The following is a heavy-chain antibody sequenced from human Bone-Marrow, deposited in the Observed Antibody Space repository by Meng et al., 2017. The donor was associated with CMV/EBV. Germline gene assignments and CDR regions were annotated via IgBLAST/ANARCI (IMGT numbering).Heavy chain of an antibody. CDR3: AQSGYYFVSDY. J-gene: IGHJ4*02. D-gene: IGHD3-3*01. Sequence: GESLKISCAASGFTFSSYAMSWVRQAPGKGLEWVSVIYSGGSSTYYADSVKGRFTTSRDNSKNTLYLQMNSLRAEDTAVYYCAQSGYYFVSDYWGQGTLVTVSS. CDR2: IYSGGSST. CDR1: GFTFSSYA. V-gene: IGHV3-23*03.